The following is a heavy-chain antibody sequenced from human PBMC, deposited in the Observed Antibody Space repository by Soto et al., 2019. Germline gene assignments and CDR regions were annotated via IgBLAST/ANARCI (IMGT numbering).Heavy chain of an antibody. CDR1: GYTFTSYG. Sequence: ASVKVSCKASGYTFTSYGISWVRQAPGQGLEWMGWISAYNGNTNYAQKLQGRVTMTTDTSTSTAYMELRSLRSDDTAVYYCARHDYDYVWGSYRNWFDPWGQGTLVTVSS. D-gene: IGHD3-16*02. CDR2: ISAYNGNT. J-gene: IGHJ5*02. CDR3: ARHDYDYVWGSYRNWFDP. V-gene: IGHV1-18*01.